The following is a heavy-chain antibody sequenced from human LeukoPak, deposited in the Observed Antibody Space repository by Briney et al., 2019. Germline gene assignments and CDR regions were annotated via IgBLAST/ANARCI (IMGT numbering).Heavy chain of an antibody. CDR1: GFTFSSYW. V-gene: IGHV3-7*01. CDR3: ARDLEGHICYFDY. CDR2: IKQDGSEK. Sequence: GGSLRPSCAASGFTFSSYWMSWVRQAPGKGLEWVANIKQDGSEKYYVDSVKGRFTISRDNAKNSLYLQMNSLRAEDTAAYYCARDLEGHICYFDYWGQGTLVTVSS. J-gene: IGHJ4*02. D-gene: IGHD2-21*01.